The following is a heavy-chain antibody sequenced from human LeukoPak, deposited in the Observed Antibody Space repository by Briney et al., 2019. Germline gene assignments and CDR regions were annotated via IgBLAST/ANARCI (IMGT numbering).Heavy chain of an antibody. CDR1: RYTFTGYY. J-gene: IGHJ4*02. V-gene: IGHV1-2*02. CDR2: INPNSGGT. CDR3: ARDTRARVPDFDY. D-gene: IGHD2-2*01. Sequence: ASVKVSCKASRYTFTGYYMHWVQQAPGQGLEWMGWINPNSGGTNYAQKFQGRVTMTRDTSISTAYMELSRLRSDDTAVYYCARDTRARVPDFDYWGQGTLATVSS.